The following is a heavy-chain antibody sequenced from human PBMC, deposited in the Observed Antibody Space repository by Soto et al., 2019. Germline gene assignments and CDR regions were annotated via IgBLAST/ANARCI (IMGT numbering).Heavy chain of an antibody. Sequence: QVQLVQSGAEVKKPGASVKVSCKAFGYTFNAFYMHWVRQAPGQGLEWMGGINPSGDGTSYAQKFQSTDTMSRDTSPSRVYMELSSLRSEDTAVYYCARVALGYAHADVWCQGTMVTVS. V-gene: IGHV1-46*02. CDR2: INPSGDGT. CDR3: ARVALGYAHADV. J-gene: IGHJ6*02. CDR1: GYTFNAFY. D-gene: IGHD2-2*01.